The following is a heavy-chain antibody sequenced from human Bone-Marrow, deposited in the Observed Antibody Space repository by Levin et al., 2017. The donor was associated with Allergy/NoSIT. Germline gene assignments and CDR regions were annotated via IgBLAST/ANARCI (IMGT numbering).Heavy chain of an antibody. CDR3: TRGGYSYGL. J-gene: IGHJ4*02. D-gene: IGHD5-18*01. Sequence: GGSLRLSCTASGFSFGDYTMSWFRQAPGMRLEWVGIIRSKASGGTTEYAVSVKGRFTISRDDSKNIAYLHMNSLKTEDTGIYYCTRGGYSYGLWGQGTLVTVSS. CDR1: GFSFGDYT. V-gene: IGHV3-49*03. CDR2: IRSKASGGTT.